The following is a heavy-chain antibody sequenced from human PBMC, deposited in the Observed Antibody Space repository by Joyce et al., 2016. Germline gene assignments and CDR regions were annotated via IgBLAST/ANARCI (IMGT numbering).Heavy chain of an antibody. CDR1: GFTFSSYA. CDR2: ISDSGSTT. V-gene: IGHV3-23*01. D-gene: IGHD3-10*01. Sequence: EMQLLESGGGLVQPGGSLRLACAACGFTFSSYAMSWVRQAPGKGVEWVSAISDSGSTTHYADSVKGRFTITRDNPKKTLYLQVDSLRTEDTAVYYCAKEYYSGSTSDALDIWGQGTMVTVSS. CDR3: AKEYYSGSTSDALDI. J-gene: IGHJ3*02.